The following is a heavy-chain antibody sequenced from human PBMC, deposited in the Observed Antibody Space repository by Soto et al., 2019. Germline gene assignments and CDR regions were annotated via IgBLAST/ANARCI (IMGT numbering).Heavy chain of an antibody. V-gene: IGHV5-51*01. J-gene: IGHJ4*02. CDR2: VSPGDSAT. CDR1: GYIFTNFW. CDR3: ARRGSSFRTIDY. Sequence: GESLKISCNASGYIFTNFWIGWVRQMPGKGLEWMGIVSPGDSATRYNPSFQGQVTVSADKSINTAYLQWSSLKASDTAIYYCARRGSSFRTIDYWGQGTLVTVSS. D-gene: IGHD3-10*01.